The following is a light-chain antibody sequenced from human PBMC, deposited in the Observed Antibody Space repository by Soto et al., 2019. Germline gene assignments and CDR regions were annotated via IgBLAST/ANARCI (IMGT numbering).Light chain of an antibody. Sequence: QSVLTQPPSASGSPGQSVTISCTGSSSDVGGYNYVSWYQQYPGKAPKLMIYEVSKRPSGVPDRFSGSKSGNTASLTVSGLQAEDEADYYCCSYAGINGYVFGTGTKVTVL. J-gene: IGLJ1*01. CDR3: CSYAGINGYV. CDR2: EVS. CDR1: SSDVGGYNY. V-gene: IGLV2-8*01.